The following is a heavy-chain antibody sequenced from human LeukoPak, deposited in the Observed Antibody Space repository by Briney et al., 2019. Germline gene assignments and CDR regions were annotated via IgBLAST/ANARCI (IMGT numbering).Heavy chain of an antibody. V-gene: IGHV3-48*03. CDR3: ARESIAVAGAPFDY. CDR2: ISSGSTI. D-gene: IGHD6-19*01. J-gene: IGHJ4*02. Sequence: GGSLRLSCAASGFTFSSYEMNWVRQAPGKGLEWVSYISSGSTIYDADSVKGRFTISRDNAKNSLYLQMNSLGAEDTAVYYCARESIAVAGAPFDYWGQGTLVTVSS. CDR1: GFTFSSYE.